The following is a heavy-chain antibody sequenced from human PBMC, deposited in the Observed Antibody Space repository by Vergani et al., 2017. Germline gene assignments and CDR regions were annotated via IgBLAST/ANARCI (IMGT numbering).Heavy chain of an antibody. Sequence: QVQLQESGPGLVKPSETLTLTCDVSDSSIRTNPHWGWFRQSPGKGLEWIGCIHHSVDTHYNSSLKSRVSISIVSSSKFSLSLTSVTAADTAIYYCSRHRCSGGFFPSSYFYGMDVWGHGTTVTVSS. CDR3: SRHRCSGGFFPSSYFYGMDV. J-gene: IGHJ6*02. D-gene: IGHD3-10*02. V-gene: IGHV4-38-2*01. CDR1: DSSIRTNPH. CDR2: IHHSVDT.